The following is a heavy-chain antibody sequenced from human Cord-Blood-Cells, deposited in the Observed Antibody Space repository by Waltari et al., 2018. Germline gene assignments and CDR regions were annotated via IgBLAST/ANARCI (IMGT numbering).Heavy chain of an antibody. J-gene: IGHJ4*02. CDR3: ARESSGSYGGGDY. CDR2: IIPIFGTT. Sequence: QVQLVQSGAEVKKPGSSVNVSCKASGGTFSSYAISCVRQAPGQGLEWMGGIIPIFGTTNYAQKFRGRVAIPADESTSTAYMGLSSLGSEDTAVYYWARESSGSYGGGDYWGQGTLVTVSS. D-gene: IGHD1-26*01. CDR1: GGTFSSYA. V-gene: IGHV1-69*01.